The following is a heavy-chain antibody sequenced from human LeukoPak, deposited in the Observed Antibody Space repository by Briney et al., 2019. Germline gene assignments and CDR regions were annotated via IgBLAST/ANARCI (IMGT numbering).Heavy chain of an antibody. CDR1: GYTFTGYY. CDR2: INPNSGGT. V-gene: IGHV1-2*02. D-gene: IGHD6-13*01. CDR3: ARIPSSSWSVDY. Sequence: ASVKVSCKASGYTFTGYYMHWVRQAPGQGLEWMGWINPNSGGTNYAQKFQGRVTMTRDTSISTAYMELSRLRSDDTAVYYCARIPSSSWSVDYWGQGTLVTVSS. J-gene: IGHJ4*02.